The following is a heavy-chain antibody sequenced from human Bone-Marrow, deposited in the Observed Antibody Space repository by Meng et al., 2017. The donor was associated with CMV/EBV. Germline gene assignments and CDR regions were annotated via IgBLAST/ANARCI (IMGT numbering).Heavy chain of an antibody. V-gene: IGHV1-8*01. CDR3: AKELGYPNWNYLGYYYYGMDV. J-gene: IGHJ6*02. D-gene: IGHD1-7*01. CDR1: GYTFTSYD. Sequence: ASVKVSCKASGYTFTSYDINWVRQATGQGLEWMGWMNPNSGNTGYAQKFQGRVTMTRNTSISTAYMELSSLRAEDTAVYYCAKELGYPNWNYLGYYYYGMDVWGQGTTVTVSS. CDR2: MNPNSGNT.